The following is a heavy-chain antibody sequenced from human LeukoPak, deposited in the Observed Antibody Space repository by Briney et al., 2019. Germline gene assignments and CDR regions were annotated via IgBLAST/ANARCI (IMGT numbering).Heavy chain of an antibody. J-gene: IGHJ3*02. D-gene: IGHD2-2*01. CDR1: GGSISSYY. Sequence: PSETLSLTCTVSGGSISSYYWSWLRQPPGKGLEWIGNIYYSGSTNYNPSLKSRVTISVDTSKVQFSLKLSSVTAADTAVYYCARELGYCSSTSCYGAFDIWGQGTMVTVSS. V-gene: IGHV4-59*01. CDR2: IYYSGST. CDR3: ARELGYCSSTSCYGAFDI.